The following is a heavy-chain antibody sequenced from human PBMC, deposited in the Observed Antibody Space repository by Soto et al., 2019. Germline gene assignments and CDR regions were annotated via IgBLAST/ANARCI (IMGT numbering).Heavy chain of an antibody. D-gene: IGHD5-12*01. CDR2: ISSSSSDI. V-gene: IGHV3-11*05. CDR1: GFSFSDCY. Sequence: QVQLVESGGGLVKPGGSLRLSCAASGFSFSDCYMSWIRQAPGKGLEWVSYISSSSSDINYADSVRGRFTISRDNAKNSLYLQMDSLKVEDTAVYYCARVLRGYPTDKYWGQGTLVTVSS. CDR3: ARVLRGYPTDKY. J-gene: IGHJ4*02.